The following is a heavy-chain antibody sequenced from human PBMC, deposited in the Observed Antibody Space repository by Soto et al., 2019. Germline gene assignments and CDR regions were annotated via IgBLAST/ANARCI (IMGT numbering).Heavy chain of an antibody. V-gene: IGHV3-72*01. CDR3: ARGFHSFDM. Sequence: VQLVESGGGLVQPGGSLRLSCAASGFTFSDHYMDWVRQAPGKGLEWIARSRNKASGYTTVYAASVRGKFTISRDDSRSSLYLQMNSLNTEDTAVYYCARGFHSFDMWGRGTVVTVSS. CDR2: SRNKASGYTT. J-gene: IGHJ3*02. CDR1: GFTFSDHY.